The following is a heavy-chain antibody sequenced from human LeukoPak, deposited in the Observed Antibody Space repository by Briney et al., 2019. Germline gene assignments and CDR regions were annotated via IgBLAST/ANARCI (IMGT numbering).Heavy chain of an antibody. Sequence: SETLSLTCTVSGGSISSGSYYWSWIRQPAGKGLEWIGRIYTSGSTNYNPPLKSRVTISVDTSKNQFSLKLSSVTAADTAVYYCARETRPTNFDYWGQGTLVTVSS. CDR3: ARETRPTNFDY. V-gene: IGHV4-61*02. J-gene: IGHJ4*02. CDR2: IYTSGST. CDR1: GGSISSGSYY.